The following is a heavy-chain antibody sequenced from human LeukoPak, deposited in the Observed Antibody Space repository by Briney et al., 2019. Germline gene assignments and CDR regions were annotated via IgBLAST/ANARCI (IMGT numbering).Heavy chain of an antibody. CDR3: ARHHRVWYAFDI. J-gene: IGHJ3*02. D-gene: IGHD3-10*01. Sequence: HGESLQISCKGSGYSFTSYWIGWVRPLPGKGLEWMGIIYPGDSDTRYSPSFQGQVTISADKSISTAYLQWSSLKASDTAMYYCARHHRVWYAFDIWGQGTMVTVSS. V-gene: IGHV5-51*01. CDR2: IYPGDSDT. CDR1: GYSFTSYW.